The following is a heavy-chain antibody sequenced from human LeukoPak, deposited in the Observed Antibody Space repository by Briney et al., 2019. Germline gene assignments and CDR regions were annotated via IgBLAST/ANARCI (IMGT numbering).Heavy chain of an antibody. V-gene: IGHV3-30*03. J-gene: IGHJ4*02. CDR1: GFTFSSYG. D-gene: IGHD1-26*01. CDR2: ISYDGSNK. Sequence: GGSLRLSCAASGFTFSSYGMHWVRQAPGKGLEWVAVISYDGSNKYYADSVKGRFTISRDNSKNTLYLQMNSLRAEDTAVYYCARGAIVGANFDYWGQGTLVTVSS. CDR3: ARGAIVGANFDY.